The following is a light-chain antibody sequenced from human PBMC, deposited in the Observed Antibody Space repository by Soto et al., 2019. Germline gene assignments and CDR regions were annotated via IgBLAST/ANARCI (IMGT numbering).Light chain of an antibody. CDR3: RTYTTSTTLYV. Sequence: QSALTQPASLSGSPGQSITISCTGTGSDIGVYNYVSWYQQHPGKAPKLMIYEVSNRPSGVSNRFSGSKSGNTASLTISGLQAEDEADYYCRTYTTSTTLYVFGTGTKVTVL. V-gene: IGLV2-14*01. J-gene: IGLJ1*01. CDR1: GSDIGVYNY. CDR2: EVS.